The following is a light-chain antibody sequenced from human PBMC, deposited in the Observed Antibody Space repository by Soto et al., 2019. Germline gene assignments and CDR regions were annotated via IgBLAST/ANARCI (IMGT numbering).Light chain of an antibody. Sequence: DLQMIQSPSSLSASVGDRVTITCRASQSISGYLNWYQQKPGKAPTLLIYAASTLQSGVPSRFSGSGSGTDFTLTISSLQPEDFATYYCQQSYSTLITFGQGTRLEIK. CDR1: QSISGY. CDR3: QQSYSTLIT. CDR2: AAS. J-gene: IGKJ5*01. V-gene: IGKV1-39*01.